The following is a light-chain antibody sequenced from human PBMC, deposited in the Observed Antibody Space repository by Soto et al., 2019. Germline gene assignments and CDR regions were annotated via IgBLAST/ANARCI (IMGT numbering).Light chain of an antibody. J-gene: IGLJ2*01. CDR2: DVS. CDR1: SSDVGGYNY. V-gene: IGLV2-14*01. CDR3: SSYTSSSTYVV. Sequence: QSALTQPASVSGSPGQSITISCTGTSSDVGGYNYVSWYQQHPGKAPKLMIYDVSNRPSGVSNRFSGSKSGNTASLTISGLQAEDEADYYCSSYTSSSTYVVVEGETKLNVL.